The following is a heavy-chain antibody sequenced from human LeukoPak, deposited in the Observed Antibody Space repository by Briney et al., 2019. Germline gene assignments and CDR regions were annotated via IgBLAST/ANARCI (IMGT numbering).Heavy chain of an antibody. V-gene: IGHV3-7*01. CDR1: GFPFNVQT. D-gene: IGHD1-26*01. Sequence: GGSLRLSCAASGFPFNVQTMSGVRQAPGKGLDWVASMRQDGSEIYYVDSGKGRFTISRDNPKNSLYLQMNSLRAEDTAVYYCARGGATRGRFENWGQGPLVTVSS. CDR3: ARGGATRGRFEN. CDR2: MRQDGSEI. J-gene: IGHJ4*02.